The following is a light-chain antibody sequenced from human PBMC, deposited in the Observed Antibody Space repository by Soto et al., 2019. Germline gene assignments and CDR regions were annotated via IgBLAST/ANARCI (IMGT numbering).Light chain of an antibody. J-gene: IGKJ4*01. V-gene: IGKV3-11*01. Sequence: EIVLTQSPATLSLSPGDRATLSCRASQSVSSYLAWYQQKPGQAPRLLIYDASNRATGIPARFSGSGSVTDFTLPITSLEPEDFAVYYCQQRSNWPSTLGGGTTVEIK. CDR3: QQRSNWPST. CDR1: QSVSSY. CDR2: DAS.